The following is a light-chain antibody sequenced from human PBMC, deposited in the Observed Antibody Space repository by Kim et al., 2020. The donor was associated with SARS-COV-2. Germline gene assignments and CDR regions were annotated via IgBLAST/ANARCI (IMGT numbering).Light chain of an antibody. CDR1: SSDVGGYNY. CDR3: CSYAGSYSVL. V-gene: IGLV2-11*01. CDR2: DVS. Sequence: QSALTQPRSVSGSPGQSVTISCTGTSSDVGGYNYVSWYQQHPGKAPKLMICDVSKRPSGVPDRFSGSKYGNTASLTISGLQAEDEADYYCCSYAGSYSVLFGGGTQLTVL. J-gene: IGLJ2*01.